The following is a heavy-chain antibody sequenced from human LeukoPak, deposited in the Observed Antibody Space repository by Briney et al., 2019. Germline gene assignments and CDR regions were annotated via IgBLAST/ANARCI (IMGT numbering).Heavy chain of an antibody. D-gene: IGHD1-26*01. CDR3: ARVRSYRGSTYFDY. CDR2: ISYDGSNK. V-gene: IGHV3-30-3*01. J-gene: IGHJ4*02. CDR1: GFTFSSYA. Sequence: GGSLRLSCAASGFTFSSYAMHWVRQAPGKGLEWVAVISYDGSNKYYADSVKGRFTISRDNSKNTLYLQMNSLRAEDTAVYYCARVRSYRGSTYFDYWSQGTLVTVSS.